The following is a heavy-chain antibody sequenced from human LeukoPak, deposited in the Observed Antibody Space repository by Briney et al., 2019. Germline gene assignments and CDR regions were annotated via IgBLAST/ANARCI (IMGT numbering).Heavy chain of an antibody. Sequence: SETLSLTCAVFGGSFSGYYWNWIRQPPGKGLEWIGQINPSRNTNYNPSLKSRVTISVDTSKKQFSLKLSSVTAADTAVYYCARMGYYYDSSGYWEYFQHWGQGTLVTVSS. V-gene: IGHV4-34*01. D-gene: IGHD3-22*01. CDR2: INPSRNT. J-gene: IGHJ1*01. CDR1: GGSFSGYY. CDR3: ARMGYYYDSSGYWEYFQH.